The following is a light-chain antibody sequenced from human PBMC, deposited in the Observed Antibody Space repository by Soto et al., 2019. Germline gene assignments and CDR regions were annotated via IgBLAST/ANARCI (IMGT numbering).Light chain of an antibody. CDR2: GNS. Sequence: QSVLTQPPSESRAPGQRVTISCTGSSSNIGAGYDVHWYQQLPGTAPKLLIYGNSNRPSGVPDRFSGSKSGTSASLAITGLQAEDEADYYCQSYDSSLSVVFGGGTKVTIL. CDR1: SSNIGAGYD. V-gene: IGLV1-40*01. J-gene: IGLJ2*01. CDR3: QSYDSSLSVV.